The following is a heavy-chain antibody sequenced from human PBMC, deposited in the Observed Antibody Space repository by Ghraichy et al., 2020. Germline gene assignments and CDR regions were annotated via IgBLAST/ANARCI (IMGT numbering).Heavy chain of an antibody. V-gene: IGHV4-39*02. CDR3: ARRRLSVSGIVAFDI. D-gene: IGHD1-26*01. CDR1: GGSISSSHYY. Sequence: SETLSLTCSVSGGSISSSHYYWGWIRQPPGRGLEWIGSIYYSGSTYYNPSLKSRVTISVDTSKNHFSLKLSSVTAADTAVYYCARRRLSVSGIVAFDIWGQGTMVTVSS. J-gene: IGHJ3*02. CDR2: IYYSGST.